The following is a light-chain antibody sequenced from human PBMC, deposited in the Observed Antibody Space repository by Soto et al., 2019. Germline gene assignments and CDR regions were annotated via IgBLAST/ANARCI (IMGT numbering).Light chain of an antibody. CDR2: AAS. CDR3: QHYGASPWT. J-gene: IGKJ1*01. Sequence: DIQMTQSPSSLSASVGDRVTITCRASQGISNYLAWYQQKPGKVPKLLIYAASTLQSGVPSRFSGSGSGTDFTLTISRLEPEDFAVYYCQHYGASPWTFGQGTKVDIK. CDR1: QGISNY. V-gene: IGKV1-27*01.